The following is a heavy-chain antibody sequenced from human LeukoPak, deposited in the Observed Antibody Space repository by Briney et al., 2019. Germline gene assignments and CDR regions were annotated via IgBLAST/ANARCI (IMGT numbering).Heavy chain of an antibody. Sequence: GVSLRLSCAASGFTFSTYWMHWVRQAPGKGLVWVSRINTDGTTTTYADSVKGRFTISRDNAKNTLHLRMNSLRVEDTAVYYCVSDHTGHDDYWGQGTLVTVSS. V-gene: IGHV3-74*01. CDR1: GFTFSTYW. D-gene: IGHD1-1*01. CDR3: VSDHTGHDDY. CDR2: INTDGTTT. J-gene: IGHJ4*02.